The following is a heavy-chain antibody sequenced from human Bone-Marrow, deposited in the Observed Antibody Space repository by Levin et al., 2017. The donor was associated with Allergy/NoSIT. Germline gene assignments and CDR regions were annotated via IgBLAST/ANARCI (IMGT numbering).Heavy chain of an antibody. J-gene: IGHJ4*02. CDR3: AVWGTTTVAMILFDC. CDR1: GLTFSNFA. D-gene: IGHD1-1*01. V-gene: IGHV3-23*01. CDR2: SSGVDGST. Sequence: ETLSLTCAASGLTFSNFAMSWVRQAPGQGLEWVSVSSGVDGSTYYADSVMGRFTISRDTSQNTLYLKLSSLRAEDTALYYRAVWGTTTVAMILFDCWGQGTLVTVSS.